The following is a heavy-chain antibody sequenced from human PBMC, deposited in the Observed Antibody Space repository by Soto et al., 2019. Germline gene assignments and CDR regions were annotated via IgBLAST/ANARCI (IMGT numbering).Heavy chain of an antibody. CDR1: GGTFSSYA. V-gene: IGHV1-69*12. Sequence: QVQLVQSGAEVKKPGSSVKVSCKASGGTFSSYAISWVRQAPGQGLEWMGGIIPIFGTANYAQKFQGRVTIPADEPTSTAYRELSSLRSEDTAVYYCARHKAAAVTSDYGMDVWGQGTTVTVSS. CDR3: ARHKAAAVTSDYGMDV. J-gene: IGHJ6*02. CDR2: IIPIFGTA. D-gene: IGHD6-13*01.